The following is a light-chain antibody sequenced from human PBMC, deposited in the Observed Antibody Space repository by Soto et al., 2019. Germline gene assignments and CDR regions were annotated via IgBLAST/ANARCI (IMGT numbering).Light chain of an antibody. V-gene: IGKV3-11*01. J-gene: IGKJ1*01. CDR3: QQRSNWPRT. CDR2: DAS. Sequence: LSQSLAAVSLSQGGRATLSCRASQSVSSYLAWYQQKPGQAPRLLIYDASNRATGIPARFSGSGSGTDFTLTISSLEPEDFAVYYCQQRSNWPRTFGQGTMV. CDR1: QSVSSY.